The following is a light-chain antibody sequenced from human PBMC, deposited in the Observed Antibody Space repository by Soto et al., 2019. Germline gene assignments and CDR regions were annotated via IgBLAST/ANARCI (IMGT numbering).Light chain of an antibody. Sequence: DIVMTHSPDSLDVSLAERGAIKXXSSQXVLYSSNNKNYLAWYRQKPGQPPKXXIYWASNRESGVPDRFSGSGAGTDFTLTISSLRAEDVAVYYCQQYYTSPITFGQGTRLEIK. V-gene: IGKV4-1*01. CDR2: WAS. CDR1: QXVLYSSNNKNY. CDR3: QQYYTSPIT. J-gene: IGKJ5*01.